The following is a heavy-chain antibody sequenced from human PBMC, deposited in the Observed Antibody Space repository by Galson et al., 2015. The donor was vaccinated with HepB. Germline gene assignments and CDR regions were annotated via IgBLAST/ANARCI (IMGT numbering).Heavy chain of an antibody. Sequence: SLRLSCAASGFTFSSYAMHWVRQAPGKGLEWVAVISYDGSNKYYADSVKGRFTISRDNSKNTLYLQMNSLRAEDTAVYYCARDMINLGVPAAPEGHWGQGTLVTVSS. V-gene: IGHV3-30-3*01. CDR1: GFTFSSYA. CDR2: ISYDGSNK. J-gene: IGHJ4*02. D-gene: IGHD2-2*01. CDR3: ARDMINLGVPAAPEGH.